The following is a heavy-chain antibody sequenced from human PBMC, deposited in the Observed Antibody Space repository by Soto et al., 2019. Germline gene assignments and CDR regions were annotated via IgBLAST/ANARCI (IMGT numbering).Heavy chain of an antibody. D-gene: IGHD3-9*01. CDR1: GFTFSSYS. V-gene: IGHV3-48*01. J-gene: IGHJ3*02. Sequence: EVQLVESGGGLVQPGGSLRLSCAASGFTFSSYSMNWVRQAPGKGLEWVSYISSSSSTIYYADSVKGRFTISRDNAKNSLYVQMDSLRAEETSGYYCAGVGGFDWLLYDAFDIWGQGTMVTVSS. CDR2: ISSSSSTI. CDR3: AGVGGFDWLLYDAFDI.